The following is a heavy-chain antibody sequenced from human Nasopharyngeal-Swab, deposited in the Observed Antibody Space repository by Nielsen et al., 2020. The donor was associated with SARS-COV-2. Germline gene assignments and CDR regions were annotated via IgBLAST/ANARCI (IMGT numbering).Heavy chain of an antibody. Sequence: GGSLRLSCAASGFTFSSYAVSWVRQAPGKGLEWVSAISGSGGSTYYADSVKGRFTISRDNSKNTLYLQMNSLRAEDTAVYYCAKKPGGRYCSGGSCYYRDWGQGTLVTVSS. D-gene: IGHD2-15*01. CDR3: AKKPGGRYCSGGSCYYRD. CDR2: ISGSGGST. V-gene: IGHV3-23*01. CDR1: GFTFSSYA. J-gene: IGHJ4*02.